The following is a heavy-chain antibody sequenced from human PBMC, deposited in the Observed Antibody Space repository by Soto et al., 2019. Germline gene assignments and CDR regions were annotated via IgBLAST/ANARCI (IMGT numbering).Heavy chain of an antibody. D-gene: IGHD2-8*01. CDR1: GFSFSSYG. J-gene: IGHJ6*02. CDR2: LSGSVGST. V-gene: IGHV3-23*01. CDR3: AKDEGNIVLIHVDV. Sequence: GGSLRLSCAASGFSFSSYGMSWVRQAPGEGLEWVSGLSGSVGSTYYADSVKGRFTISRDNSKNTLYLHMHSLRAEDTAVYYCAKDEGNIVLIHVDVWGQGTRVTVSS.